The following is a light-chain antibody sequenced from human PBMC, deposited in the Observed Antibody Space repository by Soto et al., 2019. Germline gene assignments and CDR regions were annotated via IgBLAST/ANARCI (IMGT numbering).Light chain of an antibody. CDR1: QSISTW. V-gene: IGKV1-5*01. CDR3: QQSYSMPAWT. CDR2: DAS. Sequence: DIQMTQSPSTLSASVGDRVTITCRASQSISTWLAWYQQKPGKAPNLLIYDASSLQSGVPPRYSGRRSGTEFILTISSLQPEDFATYFCQQSYSMPAWTFGQGTKVDIK. J-gene: IGKJ1*01.